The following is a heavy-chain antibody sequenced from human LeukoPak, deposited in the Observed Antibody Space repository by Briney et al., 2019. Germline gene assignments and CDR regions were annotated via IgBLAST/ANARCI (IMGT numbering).Heavy chain of an antibody. CDR2: ISYDGSNK. Sequence: GGSLRLSCAASGFTFSSYPLHWVRQAPGKGLEWVAVISYDGSNKGYADSVKGRFTISRDNSKSTLYLQMNSLRVEDTAVYYCARDPRWTHQRTGCFDYWGQGTLVTVSS. CDR1: GFTFSSYP. D-gene: IGHD3-10*01. V-gene: IGHV3-30*04. CDR3: ARDPRWTHQRTGCFDY. J-gene: IGHJ4*02.